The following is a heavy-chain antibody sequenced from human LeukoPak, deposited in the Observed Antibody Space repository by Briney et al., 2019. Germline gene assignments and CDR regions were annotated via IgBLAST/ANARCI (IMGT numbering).Heavy chain of an antibody. V-gene: IGHV1-18*01. J-gene: IGHJ4*02. CDR1: GYTFTSYG. CDR3: ARGPIWFENY. CDR2: ISAYNGNT. D-gene: IGHD3-10*01. Sequence: ASVKVSCKASGYTFTSYGISWVRQAPGQGLEWMGWISAYNGNTNYAQKLQGRVTMTRDTSTNTVYMELSSLRSEDTAVYYCARGPIWFENYWGQGTLVTVSS.